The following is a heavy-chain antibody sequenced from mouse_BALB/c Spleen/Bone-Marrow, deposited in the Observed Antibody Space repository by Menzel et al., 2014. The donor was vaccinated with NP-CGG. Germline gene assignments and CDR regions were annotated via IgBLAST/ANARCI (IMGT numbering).Heavy chain of an antibody. CDR1: GFNIKDTY. D-gene: IGHD2-2*01. CDR2: IDPANGNT. Sequence: EVQLVESGAELVKPGAPVKLSCTASGFNIKDTYMHWVKQRPEQGLEWIGRIDPANGNTKYDPKFQGKATITADTSSNTAYLQLSSLTSEDTAVYYCASYVYGYYFDYWGQGTTLTVSS. V-gene: IGHV14-3*02. CDR3: ASYVYGYYFDY. J-gene: IGHJ2*01.